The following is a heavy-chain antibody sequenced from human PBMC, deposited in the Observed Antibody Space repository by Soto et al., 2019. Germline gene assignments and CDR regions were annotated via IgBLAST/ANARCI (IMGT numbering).Heavy chain of an antibody. CDR1: GFTFDDYA. CDR3: AKDIMSRRTSPYKPMVLGSYYMDV. D-gene: IGHD3-10*01. CDR2: ISWNSGSI. Sequence: EVQLVESGGGLVQPGRSLRLSCAASGFTFDDYAMHWVRQAPGKGLEWVSGISWNSGSIGYADSVKGRFTISRDNAKNSLYLQMNSLRAEDTALYYCAKDIMSRRTSPYKPMVLGSYYMDVWGKGTTVTVSS. V-gene: IGHV3-9*01. J-gene: IGHJ6*03.